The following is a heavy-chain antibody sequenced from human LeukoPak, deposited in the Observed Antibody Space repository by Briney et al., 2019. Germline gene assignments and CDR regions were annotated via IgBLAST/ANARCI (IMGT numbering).Heavy chain of an antibody. CDR3: ARDGIVVVPAASDLIFDY. V-gene: IGHV1-18*01. Sequence: ASVKVSCKASGYTFTSYGISWVRQAPGQGLEWMGWICAYNGNTNYAQKLQGRVTMTTDTSTSTAYMELRSLRSDDTAVYYCARDGIVVVPAASDLIFDYWGQGTLVTVSS. CDR2: ICAYNGNT. D-gene: IGHD2-2*01. CDR1: GYTFTSYG. J-gene: IGHJ4*02.